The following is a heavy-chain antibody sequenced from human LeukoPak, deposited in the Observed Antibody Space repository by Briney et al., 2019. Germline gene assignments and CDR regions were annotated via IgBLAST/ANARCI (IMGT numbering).Heavy chain of an antibody. J-gene: IGHJ4*02. CDR2: ISYDGSNK. Sequence: GGSLTLSCAASGFTFSSYGMHWVRQAPGKGLEWVAVISYDGSNKYYADSVKGRFTISRDNSKNTPYLQMNSLRAEDTAVYYCAKDGSSWYYFDYWGQGTLVTVSS. CDR3: AKDGSSWYYFDY. D-gene: IGHD6-13*01. V-gene: IGHV3-30*18. CDR1: GFTFSSYG.